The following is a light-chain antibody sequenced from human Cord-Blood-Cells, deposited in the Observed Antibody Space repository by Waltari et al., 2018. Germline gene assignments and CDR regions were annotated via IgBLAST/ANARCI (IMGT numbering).Light chain of an antibody. CDR2: QDS. J-gene: IGLJ1*01. CDR3: QAWDSSSYV. Sequence: SYELIQPPSVSVSPGQTASITCSGDILGDHYACWYQQQPGQSPVLVIYQDSKRPTGIPERFSGSNAGNTATLTISETQAMDEADYYCQAWDSSSYVFGTGTKVTVL. CDR1: ILGDHY. V-gene: IGLV3-1*01.